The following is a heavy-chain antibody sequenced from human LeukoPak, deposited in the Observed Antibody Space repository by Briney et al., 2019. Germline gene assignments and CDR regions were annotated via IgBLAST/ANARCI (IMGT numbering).Heavy chain of an antibody. CDR3: ARGVSGHGPRVGWFDP. D-gene: IGHD2-15*01. Sequence: GSSVTVSCKASGGTFSSYAISWVRQAPGQGLEWMGGIIPIFGTANYAQKFQGRVTVTTDESTSTAYMELSSLRSEDTAVYYCARGVSGHGPRVGWFDPWGQGTLVTVSS. J-gene: IGHJ5*02. CDR2: IIPIFGTA. V-gene: IGHV1-69*05. CDR1: GGTFSSYA.